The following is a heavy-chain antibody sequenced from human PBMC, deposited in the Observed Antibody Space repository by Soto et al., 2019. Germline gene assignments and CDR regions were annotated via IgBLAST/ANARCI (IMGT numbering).Heavy chain of an antibody. Sequence: QVQLVQSGAEVKKPGASVKVSCKASGYTFTSYGISWVRQAPGQGLEWMGWISAYNGNTNYAQKLQGRVTMTTDPSTSKAYMELRDLRSDDTAVYYCARSYDIVTGYYPNYFDYWGQGTLVTVSS. CDR3: ARSYDIVTGYYPNYFDY. J-gene: IGHJ4*02. CDR2: ISAYNGNT. CDR1: GYTFTSYG. D-gene: IGHD3-9*01. V-gene: IGHV1-18*01.